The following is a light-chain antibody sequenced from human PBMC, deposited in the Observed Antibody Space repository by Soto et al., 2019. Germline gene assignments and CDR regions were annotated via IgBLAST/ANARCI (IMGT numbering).Light chain of an antibody. CDR1: HSLVYSDGNAY. CDR3: MQGTHWPPYT. Sequence: DVVMTQSPLSLPVTLGQPASIYCRSSHSLVYSDGNAYLNWFHQRPGQSPRRLIYKVSYRDSGVPERFSGSGSGTDFTLKISRVEAEDVGVYYCMQGTHWPPYTFGQGTKLEIK. CDR2: KVS. J-gene: IGKJ2*01. V-gene: IGKV2-30*01.